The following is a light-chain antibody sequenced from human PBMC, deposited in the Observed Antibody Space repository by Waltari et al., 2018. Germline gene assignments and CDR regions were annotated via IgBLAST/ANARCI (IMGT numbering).Light chain of an antibody. V-gene: IGKV1-39*01. Sequence: DFQMTQSPSSLPASVGDRVTITCRASQSISTYLNWYQQRPGKAPNLLIYAASTLQSGVPSRFSGSGSGTDFTLTISSLQPEDFATYYCQQSYNTPRTFGQGTKVENK. CDR2: AAS. J-gene: IGKJ1*01. CDR1: QSISTY. CDR3: QQSYNTPRT.